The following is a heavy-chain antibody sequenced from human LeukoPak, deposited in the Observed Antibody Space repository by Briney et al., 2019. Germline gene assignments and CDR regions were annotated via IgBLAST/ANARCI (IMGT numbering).Heavy chain of an antibody. V-gene: IGHV3-11*04. Sequence: GGSLRLSCAASGFTFSDYYMSWIRQAPGKGLEWVSYISSSGSTIYYADSVKGRFTISRDNAKNSLYLQMNSLRAEDTAVYYCARDHLAAMVAFDYWGQGTLVTVSS. CDR2: ISSSGSTI. J-gene: IGHJ4*02. D-gene: IGHD5-18*01. CDR3: ARDHLAAMVAFDY. CDR1: GFTFSDYY.